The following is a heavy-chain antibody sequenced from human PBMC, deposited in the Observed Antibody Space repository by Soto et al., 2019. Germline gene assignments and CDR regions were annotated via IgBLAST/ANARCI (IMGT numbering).Heavy chain of an antibody. CDR2: ISSSSTYT. CDR3: ARVSGPWTSHVDY. J-gene: IGHJ4*02. D-gene: IGHD1-1*01. CDR1: GFTFSDYY. V-gene: IGHV3-11*05. Sequence: QVQLVESGGGLVKPGGSLRLSCAASGFTFSDYYMSWIRQAPGKGLEWVSYISSSSTYTNYADSVKGRFTISRDNAKNSLYLQMNSLRAEDTAVYYCARVSGPWTSHVDYWGQGTLVTVSS.